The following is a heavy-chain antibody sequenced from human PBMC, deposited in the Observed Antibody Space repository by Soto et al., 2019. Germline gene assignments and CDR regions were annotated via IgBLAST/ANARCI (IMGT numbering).Heavy chain of an antibody. Sequence: WWSLRLSCSASVFTFSSYWMSWFRQAPGKGLEWVANIKQDGSEKYYVDSVKGRFTISRDNAKNSLYLQMNSLRAEDTAVYYCARDPTGGCSGGSCYGSYYYYGMDVWGQGTTVTVSS. J-gene: IGHJ6*02. V-gene: IGHV3-7*01. CDR3: ARDPTGGCSGGSCYGSYYYYGMDV. CDR1: VFTFSSYW. CDR2: IKQDGSEK. D-gene: IGHD2-15*01.